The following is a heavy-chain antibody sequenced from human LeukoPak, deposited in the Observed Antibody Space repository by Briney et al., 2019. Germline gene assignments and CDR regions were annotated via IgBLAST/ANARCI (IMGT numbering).Heavy chain of an antibody. D-gene: IGHD2-15*01. CDR2: ISYDGSNK. CDR1: GFTFSSYA. CDR3: AGSYYYYGMDV. Sequence: GGSLRLSCAASGFTFSSYAMHWVRQAPGKGLEWVAVISYDGSNKYYADSVKGRFTISRDNSKNTLYLQMNSLRAEDTAVYYCAGSYYYYGMDVWAKGPRSPSP. J-gene: IGHJ6*02. V-gene: IGHV3-30*04.